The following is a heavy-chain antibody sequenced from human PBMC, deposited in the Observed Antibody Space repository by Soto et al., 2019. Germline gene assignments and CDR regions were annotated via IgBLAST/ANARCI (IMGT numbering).Heavy chain of an antibody. CDR2: MNPNSGNT. D-gene: IGHD2-2*01. CDR1: GYTFSTYD. Sequence: QVLLVKSGAEVKKPGASVKVSCKASGYTFSTYDINWVRQATGRGLEWMGCMNPNSGNTGYAQTFQDRVTMTRNNSINTAYLELSSLTSDDTAVYYCARGPYCSSTGCRRWVWFDPWGQGTLVTVSS. J-gene: IGHJ5*02. CDR3: ARGPYCSSTGCRRWVWFDP. V-gene: IGHV1-8*01.